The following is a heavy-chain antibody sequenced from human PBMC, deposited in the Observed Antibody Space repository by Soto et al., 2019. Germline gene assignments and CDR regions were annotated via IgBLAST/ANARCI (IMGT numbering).Heavy chain of an antibody. CDR3: TRLWDCSSTSCYVPLNLYRQYYYMDV. D-gene: IGHD2-2*01. V-gene: IGHV3-7*01. Sequence: GGSLRLCCAVAGFTFGKYWMSWVRQAPGKGPEWVANIKEDGSETYYVDSVKGRFTISRDNAESSVYLQMNSLRAEDTAVYYCTRLWDCSSTSCYVPLNLYRQYYYMDVWGKGTTVTVSS. J-gene: IGHJ6*03. CDR1: GFTFGKYW. CDR2: IKEDGSET.